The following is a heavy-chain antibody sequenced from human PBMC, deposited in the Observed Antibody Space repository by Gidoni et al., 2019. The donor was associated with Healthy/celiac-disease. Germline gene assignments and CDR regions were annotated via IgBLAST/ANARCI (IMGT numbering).Heavy chain of an antibody. V-gene: IGHV1-2*04. CDR3: ARATPPIAAAGVDYYYYGMDV. CDR2: INPNSGGT. D-gene: IGHD6-13*01. CDR1: GYTFTGYY. J-gene: IGHJ6*02. Sequence: QVQLVQSGAEVKKPGASVKVSCKASGYTFTGYYMHWGRQAPGQGLEWMGWINPNSGGTNYAQKFQGWVTMTRDTSISTAYMELSRLRSDDTAVYYCARATPPIAAAGVDYYYYGMDVWGQGTTVTVSS.